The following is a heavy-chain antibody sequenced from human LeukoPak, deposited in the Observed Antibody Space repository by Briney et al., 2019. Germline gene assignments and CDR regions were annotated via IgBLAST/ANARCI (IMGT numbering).Heavy chain of an antibody. CDR1: GFTFSDYN. D-gene: IGHD3-10*01. V-gene: IGHV3-11*04. Sequence: GWSLRLSCAASGFTFSDYNMRWIRQAPGKGLEWVSYISSNGGTLYYADSVKGRFTISRDNAKNSLYLQMNSLRAEDPAVYYCATERVYSSGTYYDCVLRGANWGQGTLVTVSS. CDR3: ATERVYSSGTYYDCVLRGAN. CDR2: ISSNGGTL. J-gene: IGHJ4*02.